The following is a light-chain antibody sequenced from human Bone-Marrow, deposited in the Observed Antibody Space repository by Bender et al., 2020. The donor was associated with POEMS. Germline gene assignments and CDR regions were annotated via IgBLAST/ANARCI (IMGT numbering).Light chain of an antibody. CDR2: DNN. Sequence: QSVLTQPPSVSGAPGQRVAISCTGSSSNIGTGYDVHWYQQLPGAAPKLLIYDNNHRPSGVPDRFSGSKSGTSASLAITGLQAEDEADYYGQSYDSSLGGSVFGGGTKLTVL. CDR3: QSYDSSLGGSV. J-gene: IGLJ3*02. CDR1: SSNIGTGYD. V-gene: IGLV1-40*01.